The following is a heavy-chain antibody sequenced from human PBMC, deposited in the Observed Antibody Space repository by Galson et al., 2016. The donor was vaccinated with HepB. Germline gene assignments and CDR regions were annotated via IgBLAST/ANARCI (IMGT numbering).Heavy chain of an antibody. V-gene: IGHV3-21*04. CDR3: ARDSRGIAAGAAFDS. CDR1: GFTFRSYR. J-gene: IGHJ5*01. D-gene: IGHD6-13*01. CDR2: ISSTSDYI. Sequence: SLRLSCAASGFTFRSYRMNWVRQAPGKGLEWVSSISSTSDYIYYADSLKGRFTISSDNAKTSVYLRMTRLRAEDTATYYCARDSRGIAAGAAFDSWGQGTLVTVSS.